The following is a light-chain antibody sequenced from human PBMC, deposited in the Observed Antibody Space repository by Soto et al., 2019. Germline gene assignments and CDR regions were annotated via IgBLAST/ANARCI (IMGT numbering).Light chain of an antibody. J-gene: IGKJ1*01. Sequence: EIVMTQSPATLSVSPGERATLSCRAGQSMGSNVAWYQQKPGQAPRLLIYGASTRAAGIPARFSGSGSGTEFTLTITSLQSEDFAVYYCQQFHNWPRTFGQGTKVDIK. V-gene: IGKV3-15*01. CDR3: QQFHNWPRT. CDR1: QSMGSN. CDR2: GAS.